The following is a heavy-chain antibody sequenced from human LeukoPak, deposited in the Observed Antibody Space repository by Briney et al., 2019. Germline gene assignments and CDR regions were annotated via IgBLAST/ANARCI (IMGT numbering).Heavy chain of an antibody. Sequence: SQTLSLTCTVSGGSISSGAFYWSWIRQHPGKGLEWIGCIHYSGSTYYNPSLKSRVTISVDTSKNLFSLRLSSVTAADTAVYYCARRSNTHLDYWGQGTLVTVSS. J-gene: IGHJ4*02. CDR1: GGSISSGAFY. CDR2: IHYSGST. V-gene: IGHV4-31*03. CDR3: ARRSNTHLDY.